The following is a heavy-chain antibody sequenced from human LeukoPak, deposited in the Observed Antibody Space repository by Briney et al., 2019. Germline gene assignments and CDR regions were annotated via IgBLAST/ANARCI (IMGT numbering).Heavy chain of an antibody. Sequence: GGSLRLSCAASGFTFSSYFMGWVRQAPGKGLEWVANIKQDESEKYFVDSVKGRFTISRDNARNSLYLQMNSLRAEDTAVYYCARSQLSARRSPFDDWGQGTLVTVSS. V-gene: IGHV3-7*01. D-gene: IGHD2/OR15-2a*01. CDR1: GFTFSSYF. CDR2: IKQDESEK. J-gene: IGHJ4*02. CDR3: ARSQLSARRSPFDD.